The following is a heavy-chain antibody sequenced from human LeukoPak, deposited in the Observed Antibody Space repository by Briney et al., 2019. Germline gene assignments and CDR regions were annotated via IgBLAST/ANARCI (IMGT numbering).Heavy chain of an antibody. D-gene: IGHD3-10*01. Sequence: EASVKVSCKASGYIFTSYDINWVRQATGQGLEWMGWMNPNSGNTGYAQKFQGRVTITRNTSISTAYMELSSLRSEDTAVYYCARAQYYYGSGSEAFDIWGQGTMVTVSS. V-gene: IGHV1-8*03. CDR3: ARAQYYYGSGSEAFDI. CDR2: MNPNSGNT. CDR1: GYIFTSYD. J-gene: IGHJ3*02.